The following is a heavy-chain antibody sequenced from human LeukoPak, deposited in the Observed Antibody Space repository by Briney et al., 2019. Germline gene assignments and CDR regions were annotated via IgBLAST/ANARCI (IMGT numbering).Heavy chain of an antibody. CDR1: GFTFYDYH. D-gene: IGHD3-9*01. Sequence: GGPLTLPCSASGFTFYDYHKRWIRQTPGKGREGVLHISRDVSTMSFAASVKCRFTISRAKADTTVLLNRNVLRVDATATSYCVGHRRVPIMGRFGTGYPFDMGGRGTLVTVSS. CDR2: ISRDVSTM. CDR3: VGHRRVPIMGRFGTGYPFDM. V-gene: IGHV3-11*01. J-gene: IGHJ3*02.